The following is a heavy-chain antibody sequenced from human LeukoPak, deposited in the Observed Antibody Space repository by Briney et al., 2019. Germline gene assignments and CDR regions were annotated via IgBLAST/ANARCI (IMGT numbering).Heavy chain of an antibody. CDR2: ISGDNPGT. CDR1: GFTFSTYA. J-gene: IGHJ4*02. V-gene: IGHV3-23*01. CDR3: AKAPVGHCSGAFCYHFNS. Sequence: GGSLRLSCAASGFTFSTYAMSWVRQTPGKGLEWVAAISGDNPGTYHANSVKGRFTISRDNSKNTLHLQMSGLRAEDTARYYCAKAPVGHCSGAFCYHFNSWGQGTLVTVSS. D-gene: IGHD2-15*01.